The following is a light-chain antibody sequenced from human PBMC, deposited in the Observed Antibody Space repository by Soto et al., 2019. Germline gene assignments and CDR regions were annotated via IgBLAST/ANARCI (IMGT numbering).Light chain of an antibody. J-gene: IGLJ2*01. CDR2: VNT. CDR1: SSNIGAGYD. Sequence: QSVLTQPPSVSGAPGQRVTISCTGSSSNIGAGYDVHWYQQLPGTAPKLLIYVNTNRPSGVPDRFSGSKSGTSASLAITGLQAEDEADYYCQSYDSSLSGVVFGGGTQLTVL. CDR3: QSYDSSLSGVV. V-gene: IGLV1-40*01.